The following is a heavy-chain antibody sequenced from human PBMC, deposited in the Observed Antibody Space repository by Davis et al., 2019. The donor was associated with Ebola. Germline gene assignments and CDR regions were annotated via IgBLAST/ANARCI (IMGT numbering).Heavy chain of an antibody. J-gene: IGHJ4*02. Sequence: SETLSLTCTVSGGSISSSSYYWGWIRQPPGKGLEWIGSIYYSGSTYYNPSLKSRVTISVDTSKNQFSLKLSSVTAADTAVYYCATRGSSREFDYWGQGTLVSVS. CDR1: GGSISSSSYY. D-gene: IGHD6-13*01. CDR2: IYYSGST. V-gene: IGHV4-39*07. CDR3: ATRGSSREFDY.